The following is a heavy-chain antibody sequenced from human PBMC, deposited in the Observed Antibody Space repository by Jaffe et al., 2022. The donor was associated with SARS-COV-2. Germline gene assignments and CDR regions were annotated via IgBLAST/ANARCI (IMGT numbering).Heavy chain of an antibody. CDR3: ARDRGSTYGMDV. J-gene: IGHJ6*04. V-gene: IGHV1-18*01. CDR1: GYIFSNFG. Sequence: QVQLVQSGAEVKKPGASVKVSCKASGYIFSNFGIRWVRQAPGQGLEWMGWISAYNGDTNYAQKFQGRVTMTTDTSTTTAYMELRSLRYDDTGVYYCARDRGSTYGMDVWGKGTTVSVSS. D-gene: IGHD6-13*01. CDR2: ISAYNGDT.